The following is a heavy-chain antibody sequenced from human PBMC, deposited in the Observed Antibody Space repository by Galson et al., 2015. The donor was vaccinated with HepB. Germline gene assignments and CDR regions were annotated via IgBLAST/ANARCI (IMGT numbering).Heavy chain of an antibody. J-gene: IGHJ4*02. CDR3: VRVGPGRSLDF. V-gene: IGHV1-3*04. Sequence: SVKVSCKGSGYTFTSFAMHWVRQAPGQRLEWMGWINTGNGNAKYSQSFQDRVTITRDTPATTGYMELTSLRSGDTAVYYCVRVGPGRSLDFWGQGTLVTVSS. CDR2: INTGNGNA. D-gene: IGHD3-10*01. CDR1: GYTFTSFA.